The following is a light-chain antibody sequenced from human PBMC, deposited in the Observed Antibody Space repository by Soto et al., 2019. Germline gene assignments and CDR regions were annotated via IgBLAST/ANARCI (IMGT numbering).Light chain of an antibody. CDR3: SSYTTSYFYV. J-gene: IGLJ1*01. CDR2: GVK. CDR1: GRDIGAYDY. Sequence: QSALTQPASVSGSPGQSITISCTGSGRDIGAYDYVSWYQQHPGKAPKLIIYGVKNWPSGVSNRFSASKSAFTASLTISGLQTEDEADYYCSSYTTSYFYVFGPGTKVTVL. V-gene: IGLV2-14*01.